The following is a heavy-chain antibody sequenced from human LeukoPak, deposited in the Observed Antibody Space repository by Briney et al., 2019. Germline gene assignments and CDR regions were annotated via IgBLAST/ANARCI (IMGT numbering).Heavy chain of an antibody. CDR2: ISSSSSYI. Sequence: GGSLRLSCAASGFTFSSYSMNWVRQAPGKGLEWVSSISSSSSYIYYADSVKGRFTISRDNAKNSLYLQMNSLRAEDTAVYYCARSSSYCSSTSCYEYDAVDIWGQGTMVTVSS. CDR1: GFTFSSYS. D-gene: IGHD2-2*01. V-gene: IGHV3-21*01. CDR3: ARSSSYCSSTSCYEYDAVDI. J-gene: IGHJ3*02.